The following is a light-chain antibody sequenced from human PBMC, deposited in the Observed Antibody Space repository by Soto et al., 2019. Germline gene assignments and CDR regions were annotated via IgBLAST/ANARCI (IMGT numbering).Light chain of an antibody. CDR3: QQYGSSPWT. CDR2: GAL. CDR1: QSVSGSY. J-gene: IGKJ1*01. Sequence: SVLAQSPGTLSLSPGEMTTLWCTFRQSVSGSYLASYQQNRGQAPRLLIYGALSRSTGISDRFSGSGSGTQFTLTISRLEPEDFAVYYCQQYGSSPWTFGQGPKVDIK. V-gene: IGKV3-20*01.